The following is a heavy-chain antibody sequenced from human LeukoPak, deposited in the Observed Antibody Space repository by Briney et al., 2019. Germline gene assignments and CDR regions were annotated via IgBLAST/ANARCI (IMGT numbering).Heavy chain of an antibody. Sequence: AASVKVSCKASGYTFTGYYMHWVRQAPGQGLEWMGRINPNSGGTNYAQKFQGRVTMTRDTSISTAYMELSRLRSDDTAVYYCARGPRLDSSGWYYGAFDIWGQGTMVTASS. CDR2: INPNSGGT. CDR3: ARGPRLDSSGWYYGAFDI. CDR1: GYTFTGYY. D-gene: IGHD6-19*01. J-gene: IGHJ3*02. V-gene: IGHV1-2*06.